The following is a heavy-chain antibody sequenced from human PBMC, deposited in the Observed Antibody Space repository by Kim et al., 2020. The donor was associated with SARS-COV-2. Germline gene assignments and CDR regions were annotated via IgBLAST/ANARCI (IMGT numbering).Heavy chain of an antibody. J-gene: IGHJ1*01. CDR1: DGSISSSSYY. CDR2: IYYSGST. D-gene: IGHD3-16*01. CDR3: ARRGEGKYFQH. V-gene: IGHV4-39*01. Sequence: SETLSLTCTVSDGSISSSSYYWGWIRQPPGKGLEWIGSIYYSGSTYYNPSLKSRVTISVDTSKNQFSLKLSSVTAADTAVYYCARRGEGKYFQHWGQGTLVTVSS.